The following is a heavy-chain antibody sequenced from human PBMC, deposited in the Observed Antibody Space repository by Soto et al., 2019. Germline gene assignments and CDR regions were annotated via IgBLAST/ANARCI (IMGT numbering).Heavy chain of an antibody. J-gene: IGHJ5*02. Sequence: SVKVSCKASGGTFSSYAISWVRQAPGQGLEWMGGIIPIFGTANYAQKFQGRVTITADESTSTAYMELSSLRSEDTAVYYCARGHYDILTGPYYNWFDPWGQGTLVTVSS. V-gene: IGHV1-69*13. CDR2: IIPIFGTA. CDR3: ARGHYDILTGPYYNWFDP. D-gene: IGHD3-9*01. CDR1: GGTFSSYA.